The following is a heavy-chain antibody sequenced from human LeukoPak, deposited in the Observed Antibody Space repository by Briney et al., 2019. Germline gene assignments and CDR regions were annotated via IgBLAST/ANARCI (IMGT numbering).Heavy chain of an antibody. CDR3: ARGYSYGYSY. D-gene: IGHD5-18*01. V-gene: IGHV4-61*02. CDR1: GGSISSGSYY. J-gene: IGHJ4*02. Sequence: PSETLSLTCTVSGGSISSGSYYWSWIRPPAGKGLEWIGRIYTSGSTNYNPSLKSRVTISVDTSKNQCSLKLSSVTAADTAVYYCARGYSYGYSYWGQGTLVTVSS. CDR2: IYTSGST.